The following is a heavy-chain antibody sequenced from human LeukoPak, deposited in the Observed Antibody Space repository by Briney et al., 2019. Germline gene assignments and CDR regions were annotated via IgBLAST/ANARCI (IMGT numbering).Heavy chain of an antibody. Sequence: PSQTLSLTCTVPGGSIISSSYYKGWLRQPPRKGLEWIGSLYYCGSTYYNPSLKSRVTISVDTSKNQFSLKLSSVTAADTAVYYCARLPKLYQQLLYYFDHWGQGTLVTVSS. CDR2: LYYCGST. D-gene: IGHD6-13*01. CDR3: ARLPKLYQQLLYYFDH. J-gene: IGHJ4*02. V-gene: IGHV4-39*01. CDR1: GGSIISSSYY.